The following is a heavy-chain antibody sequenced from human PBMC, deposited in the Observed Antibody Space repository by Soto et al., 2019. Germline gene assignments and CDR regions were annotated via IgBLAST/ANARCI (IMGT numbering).Heavy chain of an antibody. CDR3: GKVLVGATGHTDSDS. CDR1: GGSIYRSGYY. D-gene: IGHD2-15*01. J-gene: IGHJ4*02. V-gene: IGHV4-39*01. CDR2: IDYNGVT. Sequence: SETLSLTCTVSGGSIYRSGYYWGWIRQPPGRGLEWIGNIDYNGVTYSNPSLKSRVTMSRDTSKNQFSLKLTSVTAADTALYYCGKVLVGATGHTDSDSWGPGTLVTVS.